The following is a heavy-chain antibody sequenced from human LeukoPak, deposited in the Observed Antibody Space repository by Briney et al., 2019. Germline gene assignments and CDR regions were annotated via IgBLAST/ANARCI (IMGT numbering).Heavy chain of an antibody. D-gene: IGHD3-10*01. V-gene: IGHV4-38-2*02. CDR1: GYSISSGYY. J-gene: IGHJ4*02. Sequence: SETLSLTCTVSGYSISSGYYWGWIRQPPGKGLEWIGSIYHSGSTYYNPSLKSRVTISVDTSKNQFSLKLSSVTAADTAVYSCARGLGDYWGQGTLVTVSS. CDR2: IYHSGST. CDR3: ARGLGDY.